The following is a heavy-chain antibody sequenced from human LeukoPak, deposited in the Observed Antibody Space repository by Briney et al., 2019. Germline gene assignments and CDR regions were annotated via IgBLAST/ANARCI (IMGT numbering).Heavy chain of an antibody. Sequence: SETLSLTCTVSGGSIRRSYFYWGWVRQPPGKGLEWIGFVYYTGNTFYKPSLKSRVTISVDSSKNQFSLGLASLTAADSAVYYCAQLERRTAFDIWGPGTMVVVSS. V-gene: IGHV4-39*01. D-gene: IGHD1-1*01. CDR2: VYYTGNT. CDR3: AQLERRTAFDI. J-gene: IGHJ3*02. CDR1: GGSIRRSYFY.